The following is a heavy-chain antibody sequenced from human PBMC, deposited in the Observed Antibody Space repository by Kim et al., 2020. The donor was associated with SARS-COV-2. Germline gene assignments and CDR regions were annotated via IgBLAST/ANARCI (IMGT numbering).Heavy chain of an antibody. D-gene: IGHD6-13*01. Sequence: NYTPSRMSRVTISVDTSKNQFSRKLSSVTAADTAVYYCARGHSSNWYFDSWGQGTLVTVSS. J-gene: IGHJ4*02. CDR3: ARGHSSNWYFDS. V-gene: IGHV4-59*09.